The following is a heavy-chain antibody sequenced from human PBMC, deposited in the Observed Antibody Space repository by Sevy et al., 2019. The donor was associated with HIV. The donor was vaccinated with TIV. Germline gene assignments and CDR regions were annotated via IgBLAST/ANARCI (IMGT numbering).Heavy chain of an antibody. V-gene: IGHV3-33*08. CDR1: GFTFSSYV. D-gene: IGHD2-21*02. J-gene: IGHJ4*02. CDR2: IWYDGTIK. Sequence: GGSLRLSCAASGFTFSSYVMHWVRQAPGKGLEWVALIWYDGTIKYYADPVKGRFTISRDNSKDTLFLQMNSLTPEDTAVYYCARGGGYCGGDCYSIDYWGQGALVTVSS. CDR3: ARGGGYCGGDCYSIDY.